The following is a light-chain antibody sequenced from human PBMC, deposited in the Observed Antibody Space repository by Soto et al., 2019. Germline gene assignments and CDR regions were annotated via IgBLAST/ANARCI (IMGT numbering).Light chain of an antibody. V-gene: IGKV1-9*01. CDR3: QQVKTYPRT. CDR1: QAVPNN. Sequence: DIHLTQSPSFLSASVGDRVTITCRPSQAVPNNMAWYQQKPGKPPKLLIYEESTLHSGVPSRFNGRKSGTQFTLTIDSLQPEDFATYYCQQVKTYPRTCGGGTKVEIK. CDR2: EES. J-gene: IGKJ4*01.